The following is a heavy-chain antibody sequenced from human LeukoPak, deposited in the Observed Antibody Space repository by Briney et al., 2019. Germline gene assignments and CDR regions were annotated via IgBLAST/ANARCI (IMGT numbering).Heavy chain of an antibody. CDR3: ARGGAYGSGSIYDY. J-gene: IGHJ4*02. V-gene: IGHV4-59*01. CDR1: GGSISTYY. CDR2: IYYSGST. Sequence: SETLSLTCTVSGGSISTYYWSWIRQPPGKGLEWIGYIYYSGSTDYNPSLKSGVAISVDTSKNQFSLELSSVTAADTAVYHCARGGAYGSGSIYDYWGQGTLVTVTS. D-gene: IGHD3-10*01.